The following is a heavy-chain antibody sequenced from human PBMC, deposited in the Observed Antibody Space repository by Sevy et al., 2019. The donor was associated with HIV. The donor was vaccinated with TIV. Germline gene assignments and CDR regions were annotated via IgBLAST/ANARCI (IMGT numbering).Heavy chain of an antibody. Sequence: GGSLRLSCAASGFTFSSYWMSWVRQAPGKGLEWVANIKQDGSEKYYVDSVKGRFTISRENAKNTLYLQMNSLRAEDTAVYYCASDQRDSSGWTYYFDYWGQGTLVTVSS. D-gene: IGHD6-19*01. CDR1: GFTFSSYW. CDR3: ASDQRDSSGWTYYFDY. V-gene: IGHV3-7*01. J-gene: IGHJ4*02. CDR2: IKQDGSEK.